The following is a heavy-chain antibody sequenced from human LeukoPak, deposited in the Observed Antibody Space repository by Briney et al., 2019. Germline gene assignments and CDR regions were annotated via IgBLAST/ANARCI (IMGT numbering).Heavy chain of an antibody. V-gene: IGHV4-30-4*01. Sequence: SQTLSLTCTVSGGSISSGDYYWSWIRQPPGKGLEWIGYIYYSGSTYYNPSLKSRVTISVDTSKNQFSLKLSSVTAADTAVYYCARDRVQYDILTGYYAPYYYYGMDVWGQGTTVTASS. CDR3: ARDRVQYDILTGYYAPYYYYGMDV. CDR1: GGSISSGDYY. CDR2: IYYSGST. D-gene: IGHD3-9*01. J-gene: IGHJ6*02.